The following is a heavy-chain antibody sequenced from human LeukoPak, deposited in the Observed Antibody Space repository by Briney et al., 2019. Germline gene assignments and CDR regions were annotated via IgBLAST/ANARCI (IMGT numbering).Heavy chain of an antibody. CDR1: GFTFSTYA. CDR2: ISGSGDST. D-gene: IGHD3-22*01. CDR3: ARDRGRYYDSRGFYWGYYFDS. J-gene: IGHJ4*02. Sequence: GGSLRLSCAASGFTFSTYALNWVRQAPGKGLEWVSTISGSGDSTYYADSVEGRFTISRDNSKDTLYLQMSSVRVDDTAVYYCARDRGRYYDSRGFYWGYYFDSWDQGILVTVST. V-gene: IGHV3-23*01.